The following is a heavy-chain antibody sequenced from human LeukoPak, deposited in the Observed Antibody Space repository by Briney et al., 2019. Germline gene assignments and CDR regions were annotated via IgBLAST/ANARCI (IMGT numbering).Heavy chain of an antibody. J-gene: IGHJ4*02. CDR2: IYNSGNT. V-gene: IGHV4-4*07. CDR1: GDSITRNY. Sequence: SETLSLTCTVSGDSITRNYWSWIRQPAGKGLEWIGRIYNSGNTNYSPSLESRVTMSTDTSKNQFSLKLSSVTAADTAVYYCARGSFDSSGYYVFDYWGQGTLVSVSS. D-gene: IGHD3-22*01. CDR3: ARGSFDSSGYYVFDY.